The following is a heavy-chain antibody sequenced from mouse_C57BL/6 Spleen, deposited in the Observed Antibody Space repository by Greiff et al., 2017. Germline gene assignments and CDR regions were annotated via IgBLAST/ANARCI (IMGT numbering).Heavy chain of an antibody. V-gene: IGHV1-55*01. CDR2: IYPGSGST. Sequence: VQLQQSGAELVKPGASVKMSCKASGYTFTSYWITWVKQRPGQGLEWIGDIYPGSGSTNYNEKFKSKATLTVDTSSSTAYMQLSSLTSEDSAVSYCARFYDYGYYFDYWGQGTTLTVSS. CDR3: ARFYDYGYYFDY. D-gene: IGHD2-4*01. J-gene: IGHJ2*01. CDR1: GYTFTSYW.